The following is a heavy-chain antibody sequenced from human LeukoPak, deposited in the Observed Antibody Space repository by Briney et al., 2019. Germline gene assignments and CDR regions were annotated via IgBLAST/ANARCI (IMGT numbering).Heavy chain of an antibody. D-gene: IGHD2-15*01. CDR1: GFTVSSNY. Sequence: GGSLRLSCAASGFTVSSNYMSWVRQAPGKGLEWVSVIYSVGSTSYADSVKGRFTISRDNSKNTLYLQMNSLRAEDTAVYYCARDRYCSGGSCYGTSGYMDVWGKGTTVTVSS. CDR3: ARDRYCSGGSCYGTSGYMDV. J-gene: IGHJ6*03. V-gene: IGHV3-53*01. CDR2: IYSVGST.